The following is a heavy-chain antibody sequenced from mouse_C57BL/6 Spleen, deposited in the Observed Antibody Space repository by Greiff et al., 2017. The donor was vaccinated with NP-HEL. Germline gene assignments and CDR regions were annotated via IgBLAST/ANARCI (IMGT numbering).Heavy chain of an antibody. CDR3: AIRYSGAIDY. D-gene: IGHD3-1*01. J-gene: IGHJ4*01. CDR1: GYTFNSYW. Sequence: QVQLQQPGAELVKPGASVKLSCKASGYTFNSYWMHWVKQRPGQGLEWIGMIHPNSGSTNYNEKFKSKATLTVDKSSSTAYMQLSSLTSEDSAVYYCAIRYSGAIDYWGQGTSVTVSS. CDR2: IHPNSGST. V-gene: IGHV1-64*01.